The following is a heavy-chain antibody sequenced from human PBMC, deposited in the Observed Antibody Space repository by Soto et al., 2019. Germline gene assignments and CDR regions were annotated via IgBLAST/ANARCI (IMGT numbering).Heavy chain of an antibody. CDR1: GFTFSGYN. D-gene: IGHD6-19*01. V-gene: IGHV3-30-3*01. Sequence: PGGSLRLSCAASGFTFSGYNMNWVRQTPGKGLEWVAVISYDGSNKYYADSVKGRFTISRDNSKNTLYLQMNSLRAEDTAVYYCARDPNPHIAVASFDPWGQGTLVTVSS. J-gene: IGHJ5*02. CDR2: ISYDGSNK. CDR3: ARDPNPHIAVASFDP.